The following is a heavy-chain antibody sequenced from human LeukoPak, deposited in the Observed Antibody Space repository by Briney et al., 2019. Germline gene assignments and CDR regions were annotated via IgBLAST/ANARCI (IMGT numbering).Heavy chain of an antibody. V-gene: IGHV1-18*01. CDR3: ARDPYTGGGVPAAMWSPFDP. D-gene: IGHD2-2*01. J-gene: IGHJ5*02. CDR1: GYTFTSYG. CDR2: ISAYNGNT. Sequence: ASVKVSCKASGYTFTSYGISWVRQAPGQGLEWMGWISAYNGNTNYAQKLQGRVTMTTDTSTSTAYMELSSLRSEDTAVYYCARDPYTGGGVPAAMWSPFDPWGQGTLVTVSS.